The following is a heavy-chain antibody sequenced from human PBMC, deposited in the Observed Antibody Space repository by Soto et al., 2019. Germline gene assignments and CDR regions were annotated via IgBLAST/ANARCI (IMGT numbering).Heavy chain of an antibody. J-gene: IGHJ6*02. CDR1: GGTFSIYA. D-gene: IGHD6-6*01. CDR3: ARDSGAYSSSSLGSYYGMDV. V-gene: IGHV1-69*13. CDR2: IIPIFGTA. Sequence: SLKVSCKASGGTFSIYAISWVRRAPGQGLEWMGGIIPIFGTANYAQKFQGRVTITADESTSTAYTELSSLRSEDTAVYYCARDSGAYSSSSLGSYYGMDVWGQGTTVTVSS.